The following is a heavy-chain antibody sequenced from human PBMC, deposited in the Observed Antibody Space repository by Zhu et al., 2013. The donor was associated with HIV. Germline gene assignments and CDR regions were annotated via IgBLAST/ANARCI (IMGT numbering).Heavy chain of an antibody. D-gene: IGHD2-2*01. CDR1: GFTFSSYA. CDR3: AKHLGYCSSTTCHVGCFDN. J-gene: IGHJ4*02. V-gene: IGHV3-23*01. CDR2: LSSDSVSA. Sequence: EVQLLESGGGLVQPGGSLRLSCAASGFTFSSYAMNWVRQAPGKGLEWVSSLSSDSVSAYYADSVKGRFTVSRDNSRNTLYLQMDSLRADDTAVYYCAKHLGYCSSTTCHVGCFDNWGQGTLVTVSS.